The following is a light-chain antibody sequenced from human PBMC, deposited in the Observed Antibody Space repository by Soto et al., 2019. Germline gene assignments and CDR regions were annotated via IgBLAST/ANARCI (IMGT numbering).Light chain of an antibody. Sequence: EILLTQSPATLSLSPGARAPLSCRASQSISHFLAWYQQKPGQSPRLLIYDASTRATGIPARFSGSGSGADFTLTIRSLEPEDFAVYYCQQRGNWPLTFGPGTKVDI. CDR1: QSISHF. V-gene: IGKV3-11*01. CDR3: QQRGNWPLT. CDR2: DAS. J-gene: IGKJ3*01.